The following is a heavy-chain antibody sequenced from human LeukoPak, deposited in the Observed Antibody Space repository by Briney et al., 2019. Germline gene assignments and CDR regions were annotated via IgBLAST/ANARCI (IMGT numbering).Heavy chain of an antibody. J-gene: IGHJ4*02. CDR3: AKGDDSSGYYGHYDY. D-gene: IGHD3-22*01. V-gene: IGHV3-23*01. CDR2: ISGSGGRT. Sequence: PGGSLRLSCVASGFTFSSYAMSWVGQAPGKGLEGVSAISGSGGRTYYADSVKGRFTISRDNSKNTLYLQMNSLRAEDTAVYYCAKGDDSSGYYGHYDYWGQGTLVTVSS. CDR1: GFTFSSYA.